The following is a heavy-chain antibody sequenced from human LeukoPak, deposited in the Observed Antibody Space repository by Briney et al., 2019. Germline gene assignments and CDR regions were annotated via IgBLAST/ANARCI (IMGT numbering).Heavy chain of an antibody. D-gene: IGHD5-18*01. J-gene: IGHJ6*03. V-gene: IGHV3-7*04. CDR3: ARVVDTAMVRRYYYMDV. CDR1: GITFSSVW. CDR2: IKQDGSEK. Sequence: GALRLSCAALGITFSSVWMSWVRQAPGKGLEWVANIKQDGSEKYYVDSVKGRFTISRDNAKNSLYLQMYSLRAEDTPVYYFARVVDTAMVRRYYYMDVGGKGTRFTVSS.